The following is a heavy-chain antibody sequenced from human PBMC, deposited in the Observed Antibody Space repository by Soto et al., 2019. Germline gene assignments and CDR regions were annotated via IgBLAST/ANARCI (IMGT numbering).Heavy chain of an antibody. D-gene: IGHD3-9*01. CDR3: AKGNSTISTGYYIYYYYYAMDV. V-gene: IGHV3-30*18. CDR2: TSYDGSNK. Sequence: PGGSLRRSCAPSGFTFSTYAIHSVRQARGKRPPCVPATSYDGSNKNYADSVKGRFTISRDNSKNTLYLQMNSLRAEDTAVYYCAKGNSTISTGYYIYYYYYAMDVWGQGTTVTASS. J-gene: IGHJ6*02. CDR1: GFTFSTYA.